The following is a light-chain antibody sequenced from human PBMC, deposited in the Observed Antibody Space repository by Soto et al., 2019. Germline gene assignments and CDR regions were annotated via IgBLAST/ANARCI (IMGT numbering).Light chain of an antibody. V-gene: IGKV1-39*01. CDR1: QSMSSY. CDR3: QQSYTTPYT. Sequence: DIQMTQSPSSLSASVGDRVTITCRASQSMSSYLNWYQHKPGKAPKLLIYSTSSLQSGVPSRFSGSGSETDFTLTISSLQPEDFATYYCQQSYTTPYTFGPGTRVDIK. CDR2: STS. J-gene: IGKJ3*01.